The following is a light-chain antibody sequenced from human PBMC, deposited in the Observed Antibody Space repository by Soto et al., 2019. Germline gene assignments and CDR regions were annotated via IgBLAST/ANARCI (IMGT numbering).Light chain of an antibody. Sequence: IVLTQSPGTLSLSPGERATLSCRTSQTVSSRYLAWYQQKPGQAPRLLIYDVSSRATGIPDGFSGSGSGTDFTLTISRLEPEDSSVYYCQQFSTSLLFTFGPGTKVEIK. CDR1: QTVSSRY. V-gene: IGKV3-20*01. CDR2: DVS. J-gene: IGKJ3*01. CDR3: QQFSTSLLFT.